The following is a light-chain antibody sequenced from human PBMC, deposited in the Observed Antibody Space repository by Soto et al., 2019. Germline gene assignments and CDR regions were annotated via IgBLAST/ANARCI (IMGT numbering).Light chain of an antibody. J-gene: IGKJ5*01. CDR1: QSVSSY. V-gene: IGKV3-11*01. Sequence: EIVLTQSPATLSLSPGERVTLSCRASQSVSSYLAWYQHKPGQGPRLLIYDASNRATGIPARFSGSGSGTDFTLTISSLEPEDFAVYDGQQRANWPITFGQGTRLEIK. CDR3: QQRANWPIT. CDR2: DAS.